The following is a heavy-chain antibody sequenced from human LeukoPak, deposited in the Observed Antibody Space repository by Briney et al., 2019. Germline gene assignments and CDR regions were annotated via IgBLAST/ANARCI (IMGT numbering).Heavy chain of an antibody. D-gene: IGHD3-10*01. CDR1: GFTVSSYW. Sequence: GGSLRLSCAASGFTVSSYWMHWVRQAPGKGLVWASRINSDGSSTNYADSVKGRFTISRDHAKNTLYLQMNSLRAEDTAVYYCARDLSEYGWFGELYYWGQGTLVTVSS. J-gene: IGHJ4*02. CDR2: INSDGSST. V-gene: IGHV3-74*01. CDR3: ARDLSEYGWFGELYY.